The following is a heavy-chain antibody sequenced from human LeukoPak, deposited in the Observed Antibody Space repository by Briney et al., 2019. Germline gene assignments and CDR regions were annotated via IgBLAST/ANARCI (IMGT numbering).Heavy chain of an antibody. CDR1: GGSISPYY. Sequence: PSETLSLTCTVSGGSISPYYWSWIRQPPGKGLEWIGYIYYSGSTNYNPSLKSRVTISVDTSKNQFSLKLSSVTAADTAVYYCARGEVPSARYYDSSGYYHYFDYWGQGTLVTVSS. J-gene: IGHJ4*02. D-gene: IGHD3-22*01. CDR2: IYYSGST. V-gene: IGHV4-59*01. CDR3: ARGEVPSARYYDSSGYYHYFDY.